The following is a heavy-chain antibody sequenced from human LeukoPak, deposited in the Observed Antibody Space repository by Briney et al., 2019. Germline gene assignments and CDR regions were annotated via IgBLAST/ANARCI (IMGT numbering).Heavy chain of an antibody. CDR3: TREALRYDY. V-gene: IGHV3-7*03. CDR1: EFTFSSYW. J-gene: IGHJ4*02. Sequence: AGGSLRLSCAASEFTFSSYWMSWVRQAPGKGLEWVANIKQDGGEKYYLDSVKGRFTVSRDNAKNSLYLQMNSLRAEDTAVYYCTREALRYDYWGQGTLVTVSS. D-gene: IGHD1-26*01. CDR2: IKQDGGEK.